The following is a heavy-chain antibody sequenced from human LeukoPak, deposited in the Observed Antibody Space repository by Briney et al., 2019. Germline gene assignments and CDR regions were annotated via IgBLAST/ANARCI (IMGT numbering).Heavy chain of an antibody. J-gene: IGHJ4*02. V-gene: IGHV4-59*01. CDR3: ARDRGKLGTFDY. Sequence: SETLSLTCTVSGGSISSYYWSWIRQPPGKGLEWIGYIYYSGSTNYNPSLKSRVTISVDTSKNQFSLKLSSVTAADTAVYYCARDRGKLGTFDYWGQGTLVTDSS. CDR2: IYYSGST. CDR1: GGSISSYY. D-gene: IGHD1-14*01.